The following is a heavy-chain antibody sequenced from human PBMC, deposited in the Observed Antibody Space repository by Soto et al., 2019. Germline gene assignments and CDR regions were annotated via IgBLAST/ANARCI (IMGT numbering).Heavy chain of an antibody. CDR1: GDSFISADFY. Sequence: QVQLQESGPGLVKPSETLSLTCSVSGDSFISADFYWSWIRQPPGKGLEWMGNIYYSGSTDYNPSLKSRLSISLDSSKSQFSLRLRSVTAADTAVYYCARLLMSYSRFDSWGQGTLVAVSS. V-gene: IGHV4-30-4*01. D-gene: IGHD2-8*01. CDR2: IYYSGST. J-gene: IGHJ4*02. CDR3: ARLLMSYSRFDS.